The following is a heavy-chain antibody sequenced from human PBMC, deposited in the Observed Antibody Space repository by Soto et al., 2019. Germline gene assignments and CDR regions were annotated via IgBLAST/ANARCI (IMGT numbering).Heavy chain of an antibody. Sequence: QVQLVESGGGVVQPGRSLRLSCAASGFTFSSYGMHWVRQAPGKGLEWVAVIWYDGSNKYYADSVKGRFTISRDNSKNTLYLQMNSLRAEETAVYYCARGGGKNDYWGQGSLVTVSS. V-gene: IGHV3-33*01. D-gene: IGHD3-16*01. CDR1: GFTFSSYG. CDR3: ARGGGKNDY. CDR2: IWYDGSNK. J-gene: IGHJ4*02.